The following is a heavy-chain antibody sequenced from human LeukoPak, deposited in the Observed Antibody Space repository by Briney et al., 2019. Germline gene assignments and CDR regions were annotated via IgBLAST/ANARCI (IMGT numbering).Heavy chain of an antibody. CDR2: IYSGGST. J-gene: IGHJ4*02. V-gene: IGHV3-53*01. D-gene: IGHD3-22*01. CDR3: ARMYYYDSSGYYR. Sequence: PGGSLRLSCAASGFTVSSNYMSWVRQAPGKGLEWVSVIYSGGSTYYADSVKGRFTISRDNSKNTLYLQMNSLRAEDTAVYYCARMYYYDSSGYYRWGQGTLVTVSS. CDR1: GFTVSSNY.